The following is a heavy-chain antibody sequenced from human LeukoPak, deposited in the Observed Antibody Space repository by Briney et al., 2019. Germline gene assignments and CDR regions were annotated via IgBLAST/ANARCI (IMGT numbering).Heavy chain of an antibody. Sequence: GASVKVSCKASGYTFTSYDINWVRQATGQGLEWMGWMNPNSGNTGYAQKFQGRVTMTRDTSISTAYMELSRLRSDDTAVYYCARVESSWYGGVDYFDYWGQGTLVTVSS. CDR1: GYTFTSYD. D-gene: IGHD6-13*01. CDR2: MNPNSGNT. V-gene: IGHV1-8*01. J-gene: IGHJ4*02. CDR3: ARVESSWYGGVDYFDY.